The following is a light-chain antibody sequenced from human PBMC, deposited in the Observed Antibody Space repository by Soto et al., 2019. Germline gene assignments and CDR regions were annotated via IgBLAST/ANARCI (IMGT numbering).Light chain of an antibody. CDR1: QGISNY. V-gene: IGKV1-27*01. CDR2: GAS. Sequence: DIQMNQSPSSLSASVGDRVTITCRASQGISNYLAWYQQKPGKVPKLLMYGASTLQSGVPSRFSGSGSGTEFTLIISSLQPEDVATYYCQKYNSAPQTCGPGTKVDIK. CDR3: QKYNSAPQT. J-gene: IGKJ3*01.